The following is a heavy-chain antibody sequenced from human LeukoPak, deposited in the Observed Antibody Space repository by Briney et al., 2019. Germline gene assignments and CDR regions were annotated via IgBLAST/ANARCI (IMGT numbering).Heavy chain of an antibody. CDR3: ARAVSVAGTNYYFDY. Sequence: SETLSLTCTASGGSISSYYWSWIRQPAGKGLEWIGRIYTSGSTNYNPSLKSRVTMSVDTSKNQFSLKLSSVTAADTAVYYCARAVSVAGTNYYFDYWGQGTLVTVSS. D-gene: IGHD6-19*01. V-gene: IGHV4-4*07. CDR2: IYTSGST. J-gene: IGHJ4*02. CDR1: GGSISSYY.